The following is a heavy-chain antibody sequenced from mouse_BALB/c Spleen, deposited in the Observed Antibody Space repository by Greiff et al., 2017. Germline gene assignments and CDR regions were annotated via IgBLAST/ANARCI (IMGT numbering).Heavy chain of an antibody. J-gene: IGHJ2*01. CDR3: ARGATMITKEFDY. V-gene: IGHV1-54*01. D-gene: IGHD2-4*01. Sequence: VQLVESGAELVRPGTSVKVSCKASGYAFTNYLIEWVKQRPGQGLEWIGVINPGSGGTNYNEKFKGKATLTADKSSSTAYMQLSSLTSDDSAVYFCARGATMITKEFDYWGQGTTLTVSS. CDR2: INPGSGGT. CDR1: GYAFTNYL.